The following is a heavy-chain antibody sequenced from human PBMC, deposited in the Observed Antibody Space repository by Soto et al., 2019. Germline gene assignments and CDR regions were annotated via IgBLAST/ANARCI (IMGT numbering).Heavy chain of an antibody. Sequence: PGGSLRLSCAASGFTLISYAMSWVRQAPGKGLEWVSAISGSGGSTYYADSVKGRFTISRDNSKNTLYLQMNSLRAEDTAVYYCAKDFPTMIVVPDAFDIWGQGTMVTVSS. CDR3: AKDFPTMIVVPDAFDI. CDR1: GFTLISYA. V-gene: IGHV3-23*01. D-gene: IGHD3-22*01. J-gene: IGHJ3*02. CDR2: ISGSGGST.